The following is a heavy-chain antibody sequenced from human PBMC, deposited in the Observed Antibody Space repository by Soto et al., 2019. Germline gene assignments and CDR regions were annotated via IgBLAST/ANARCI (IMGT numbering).Heavy chain of an antibody. D-gene: IGHD3-3*01. Sequence: SVKVSCKASGGTFSSYAISWVRQAPGQGLEWMGGIIPIFGTANYAQKFQGRVTITADKSTSTAYMELSSLRSEDTAVYYCASAVRITIFGVVPRDYYYGMDVWGQGTTVTVSS. CDR3: ASAVRITIFGVVPRDYYYGMDV. J-gene: IGHJ6*02. CDR2: IIPIFGTA. V-gene: IGHV1-69*06. CDR1: GGTFSSYA.